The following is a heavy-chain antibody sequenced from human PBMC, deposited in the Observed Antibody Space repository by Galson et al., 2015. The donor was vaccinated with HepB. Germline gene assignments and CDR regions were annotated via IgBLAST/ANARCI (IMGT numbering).Heavy chain of an antibody. J-gene: IGHJ3*02. CDR2: IKEDGSEK. D-gene: IGHD6-13*01. V-gene: IGHV3-7*01. Sequence: SLRLSCAASGFTVSSNYMSWVRQAPGKGLEWVANIKEDGSEKYFVASVEGRFTISRDNAKNSLSLQMNSLGVEDTAVYYCARSFIASRDAFDIWGQGTMVTVSS. CDR3: ARSFIASRDAFDI. CDR1: GFTVSSNY.